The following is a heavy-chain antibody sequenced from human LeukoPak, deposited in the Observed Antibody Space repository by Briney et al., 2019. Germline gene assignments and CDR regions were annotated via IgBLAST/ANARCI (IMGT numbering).Heavy chain of an antibody. CDR3: AKAPVGWLRPLDY. CDR1: GFTFSGYG. V-gene: IGHV3-23*01. D-gene: IGHD5-12*01. J-gene: IGHJ4*02. CDR2: KSASGETT. Sequence: GGSLRLSCAASGFTFSGYGIHWVRQAPGKGLEWDSGKSASGETTYYADSVKGRFTISRDNSKNTLHLQMNSLRAEDTAVYYCAKAPVGWLRPLDYWGQGTLVTVSS.